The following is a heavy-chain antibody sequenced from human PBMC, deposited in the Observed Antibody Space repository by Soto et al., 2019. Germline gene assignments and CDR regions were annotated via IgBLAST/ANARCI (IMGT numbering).Heavy chain of an antibody. J-gene: IGHJ5*02. D-gene: IGHD5-12*01. CDR3: ARHTLQEMATIRAYNWFDP. CDR2: IDPSDSYT. V-gene: IGHV5-10-1*03. Sequence: EVQLVQSGAEVKKPGESLRISCKGSGYSFTSYWISWVRQMPGKGLEWMGRIDPSDSYTNYSPSFQGHVTISADKSISTAYLQWSSLKASDTAMYYCARHTLQEMATIRAYNWFDPWGQGTLVTVSS. CDR1: GYSFTSYW.